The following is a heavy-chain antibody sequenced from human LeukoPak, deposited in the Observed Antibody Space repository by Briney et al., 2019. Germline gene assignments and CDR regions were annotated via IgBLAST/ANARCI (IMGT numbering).Heavy chain of an antibody. CDR2: IYYSGST. CDR3: ARHIGSSSSVAYY. D-gene: IGHD6-6*01. CDR1: GGSISSYY. Sequence: SETLSLTCTVSGGSISSYYWSWIRQPPGKGLEWIGYIYYSGSTNYTPSLKSRVTISVDTSKNQFSLKLSPVPAADTAVYYCARHIGSSSSVAYYWGQGTLVTVSS. J-gene: IGHJ4*02. V-gene: IGHV4-59*08.